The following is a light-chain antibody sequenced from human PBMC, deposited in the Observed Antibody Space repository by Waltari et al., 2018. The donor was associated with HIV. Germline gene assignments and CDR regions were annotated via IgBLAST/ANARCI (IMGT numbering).Light chain of an antibody. Sequence: EIVLTQSPGTLSLSPGERATLSCRASPSVSSSYLAWYQQKPGQAPRLLIHGVSRRATGIPDRFSGSGSGTDFTLAISRLEPEDFAVYYCQHYGGSPPRLTFGGGTKVEIK. CDR2: GVS. CDR1: PSVSSSY. V-gene: IGKV3-20*01. CDR3: QHYGGSPPRLT. J-gene: IGKJ4*01.